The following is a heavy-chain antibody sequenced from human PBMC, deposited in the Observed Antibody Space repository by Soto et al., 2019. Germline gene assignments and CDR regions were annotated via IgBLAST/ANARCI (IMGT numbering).Heavy chain of an antibody. CDR2: IYHSGTT. J-gene: IGHJ4*02. CDR3: ARDYDGFDY. V-gene: IGHV4-38-2*02. Sequence: SETLSLTCVVSGFSISSGYYWGWIRQPPGKGLEWIGSIYHSGTTYYNPALKSRVTISLDTSRNQFSLRLTSVTAADTAVYYCARDYDGFDYWGPGSLVTVSS. CDR1: GFSISSGYY. D-gene: IGHD3-16*01.